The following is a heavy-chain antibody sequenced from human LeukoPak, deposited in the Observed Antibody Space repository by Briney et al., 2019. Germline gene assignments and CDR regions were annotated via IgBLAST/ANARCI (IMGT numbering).Heavy chain of an antibody. CDR3: ARAAGYSSGWYFGYYGMDV. Sequence: GASVKVSCKASGYTFTSYYMHWVRQAPGQGLEWMGWISAYNGNTNYAQKLQGRVTMTTDTSTSTAYMELRSLRSDDTAVYHCARAAGYSSGWYFGYYGMDVWGQGTTVTVSS. V-gene: IGHV1-18*04. J-gene: IGHJ6*02. D-gene: IGHD6-19*01. CDR2: ISAYNGNT. CDR1: GYTFTSYY.